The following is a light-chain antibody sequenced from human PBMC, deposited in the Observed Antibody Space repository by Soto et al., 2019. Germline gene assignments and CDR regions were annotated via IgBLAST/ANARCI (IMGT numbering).Light chain of an antibody. J-gene: IGKJ1*01. CDR1: QTISSW. Sequence: DMYMTKYPSTLSASVGDRVTITCRASQTISSWLAWYQQLPGKAPKLLIYDAYTLETGVPSRFSGSGSGTDFTLTISSLQADDFATYYCQQYDSYSWTFGQGTKVDIK. CDR3: QQYDSYSWT. V-gene: IGKV1-5*01. CDR2: DAY.